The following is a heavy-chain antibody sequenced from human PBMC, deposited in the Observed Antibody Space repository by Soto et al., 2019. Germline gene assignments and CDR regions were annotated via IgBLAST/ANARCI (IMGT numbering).Heavy chain of an antibody. D-gene: IGHD2-8*01. Sequence: PSETLSLTCAVYGGSFSGYYWSWIRQPPGKGLEWIGEINHSGSTNYNPSLKSRVTISVDTSKNQFSLKLSSVTAADTAVYYCARVIKDIVLMVAEVYFDYWGQGTLVTVSS. V-gene: IGHV4-34*01. J-gene: IGHJ4*02. CDR1: GGSFSGYY. CDR2: INHSGST. CDR3: ARVIKDIVLMVAEVYFDY.